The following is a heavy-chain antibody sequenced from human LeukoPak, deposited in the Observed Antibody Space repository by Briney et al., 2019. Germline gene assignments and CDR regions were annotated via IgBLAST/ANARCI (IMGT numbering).Heavy chain of an antibody. V-gene: IGHV3-15*05. CDR2: IKSKSAGGTT. D-gene: IGHD4-17*01. Sequence: PGGSLRLSCAASGFTFSSYAMSWVRQAPGTGLEWVGRIKSKSAGGTTEYAASVKGRFTVSREDSKNTVYLQMDSLITEDTAMYYCTTEYYGDYHYWGQGTLVTVSS. J-gene: IGHJ4*02. CDR1: GFTFSSYA. CDR3: TTEYYGDYHY.